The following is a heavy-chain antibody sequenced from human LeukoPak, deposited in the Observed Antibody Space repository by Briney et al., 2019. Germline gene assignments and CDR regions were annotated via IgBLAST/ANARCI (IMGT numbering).Heavy chain of an antibody. Sequence: SETLSLTCTVSGGSISTYHWSWIRQPPGKGLEWICYSYYNGRTSYNPSLKSRVIISVDASKNQFSLRLTSVTTADTAVYFCAGGGGYSGYDNYFDYWGQGALVTVSS. CDR2: SYYNGRT. J-gene: IGHJ4*02. V-gene: IGHV4-59*01. CDR3: AGGGGYSGYDNYFDY. CDR1: GGSISTYH. D-gene: IGHD5-12*01.